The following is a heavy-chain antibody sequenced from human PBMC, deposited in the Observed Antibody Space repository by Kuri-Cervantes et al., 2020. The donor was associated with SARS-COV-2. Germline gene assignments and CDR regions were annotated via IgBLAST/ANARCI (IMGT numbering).Heavy chain of an antibody. Sequence: GESLKISCAASGFTFSSYAMHWVRQAPGKGLEWVAVISYDGRNKYYADSVKGRFTISRDNSKNTLYLQMNSLRAEDTAVYYCARDNYCSGGSCYSYYYGMDVWGQGTTVTVSS. CDR2: ISYDGRNK. CDR1: GFTFSSYA. J-gene: IGHJ6*02. CDR3: ARDNYCSGGSCYSYYYGMDV. V-gene: IGHV3-30*14. D-gene: IGHD2-15*01.